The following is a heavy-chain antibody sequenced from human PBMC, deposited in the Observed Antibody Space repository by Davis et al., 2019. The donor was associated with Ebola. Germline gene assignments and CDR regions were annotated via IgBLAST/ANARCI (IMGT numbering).Heavy chain of an antibody. J-gene: IGHJ6*02. V-gene: IGHV1-8*01. CDR3: ARSGVRGYYNGMDV. CDR1: GYAFTSYD. CDR2: MNPNSGNT. D-gene: IGHD1-14*01. Sequence: AASVKVSCKASGYAFTSYDINWVRQATGHGLEWMGWMNPNSGNTGYVERLQGRVTMSRNTSISTAYMELSSLRSEDTAVYYCARSGVRGYYNGMDVWGQGTTVTVSS.